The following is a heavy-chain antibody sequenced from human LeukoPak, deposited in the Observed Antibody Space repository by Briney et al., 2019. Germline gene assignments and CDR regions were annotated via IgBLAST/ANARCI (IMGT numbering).Heavy chain of an antibody. D-gene: IGHD4-23*01. J-gene: IGHJ6*02. CDR2: ISYDGSNK. V-gene: IGHV3-30*03. CDR1: GFTFSSYG. Sequence: GGSLRLSCAASGFTFSSYGMHWVRQAPGKGLEWVAVISYDGSNKYYADSVKGRFTISRDNSKNTLYLQMNSLRAEDTAVYYCARAGDYGGTRGYYYYYYGMDVWGQGTTVTVSS. CDR3: ARAGDYGGTRGYYYYYYGMDV.